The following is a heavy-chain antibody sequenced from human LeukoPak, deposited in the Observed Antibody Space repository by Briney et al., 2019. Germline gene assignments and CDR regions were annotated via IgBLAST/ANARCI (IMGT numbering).Heavy chain of an antibody. Sequence: SETLSLTCTVSGGSISTYYWSWIRQPAGKGLEWIGRIYTSGSTDYNPSLKSRVTMSVDTSKNQLSLKLRSVTAADTAVYYCARDHAIYGGNSGLVYWGQGILVTVSS. J-gene: IGHJ4*02. V-gene: IGHV4-4*07. CDR2: IYTSGST. CDR3: ARDHAIYGGNSGLVY. D-gene: IGHD4-23*01. CDR1: GGSISTYY.